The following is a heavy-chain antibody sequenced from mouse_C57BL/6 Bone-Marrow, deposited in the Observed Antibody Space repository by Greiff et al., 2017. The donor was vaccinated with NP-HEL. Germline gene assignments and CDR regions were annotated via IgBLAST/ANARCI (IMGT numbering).Heavy chain of an antibody. Sequence: VQLQQSGPELVKPGASVKIPCTASGYTFTDYNMDWVKQSHGKSLEWIGDINPNNGGTIYNQKFKGKATLTVDKSSSTAYMELRSLTSEDTAVYYCARDYGSSSYYAMDYWGQGTSVTVSS. CDR3: ARDYGSSSYYAMDY. J-gene: IGHJ4*01. V-gene: IGHV1-18*01. D-gene: IGHD1-1*01. CDR1: GYTFTDYN. CDR2: INPNNGGT.